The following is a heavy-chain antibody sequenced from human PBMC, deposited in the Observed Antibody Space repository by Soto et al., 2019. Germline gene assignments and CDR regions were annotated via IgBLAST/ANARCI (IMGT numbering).Heavy chain of an antibody. CDR1: GFTFNNYW. J-gene: IGHJ4*02. CDR3: ARDGAAVGIHYDC. Sequence: PGGSLRLSCAASGFTFNNYWMHWVRQAPGKGLVWVSRIKTDGSVTTYADSVKGRFTISRDNAKNTLYLQMNSLRDEDTAVYFCARDGAAVGIHYDCWGQGTLVTVSS. CDR2: IKTDGSVT. D-gene: IGHD6-13*01. V-gene: IGHV3-74*01.